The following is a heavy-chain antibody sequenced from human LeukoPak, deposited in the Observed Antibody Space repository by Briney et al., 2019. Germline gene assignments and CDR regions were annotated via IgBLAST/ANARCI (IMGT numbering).Heavy chain of an antibody. D-gene: IGHD2-8*01. Sequence: PGGCLRLSCAASGFTFSSYAMSWVRQAPGKGLEWVSAISDSGGSTYDADSVKGRFTISRDNSKNTLYLQMNSLRAEDTAVYYCAKDTSIGRYCTNGVCSPFDYWGQGALVTVSS. V-gene: IGHV3-23*01. CDR1: GFTFSSYA. CDR2: ISDSGGST. CDR3: AKDTSIGRYCTNGVCSPFDY. J-gene: IGHJ4*02.